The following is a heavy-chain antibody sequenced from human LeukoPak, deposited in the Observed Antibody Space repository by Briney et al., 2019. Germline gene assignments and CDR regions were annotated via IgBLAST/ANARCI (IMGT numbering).Heavy chain of an antibody. V-gene: IGHV3-7*01. Sequence: GGSLRLSCAASGFTFSSYWMDWVRQAPGKGLEWVANMNQDGSVKHHADSVKGRFTISRDNAKNSLYLQMNSLRAEDTAVYYCAKAEYYYDSSGGGPFDYWGQGTLVTVSS. D-gene: IGHD3-22*01. J-gene: IGHJ4*02. CDR1: GFTFSSYW. CDR2: MNQDGSVK. CDR3: AKAEYYYDSSGGGPFDY.